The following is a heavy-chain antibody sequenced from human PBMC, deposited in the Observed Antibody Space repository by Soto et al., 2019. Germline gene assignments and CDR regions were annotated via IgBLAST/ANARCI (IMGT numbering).Heavy chain of an antibody. J-gene: IGHJ4*02. CDR1: GYSFSNYW. Sequence: GESLKISCKGSGYSFSNYWIAWLRQMPGKGLEWMGIIYPAASDARYSPSFQGQVTISVDNSISTAYLQWSSLQASDTAMYYCARLLCLSTSCYAGSRHFFDYCGQGAMVTVSS. CDR2: IYPAASDA. D-gene: IGHD2-2*01. V-gene: IGHV5-51*01. CDR3: ARLLCLSTSCYAGSRHFFDY.